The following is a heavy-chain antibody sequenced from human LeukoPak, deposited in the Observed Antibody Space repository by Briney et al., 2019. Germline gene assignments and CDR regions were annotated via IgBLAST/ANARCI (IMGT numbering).Heavy chain of an antibody. V-gene: IGHV3-53*04. CDR1: GFTFSSYA. D-gene: IGHD3-22*01. Sequence: GGSLRLSCAASGFTFSSYAMSWVRQAPGKGLEWVSVIYSGGSTYYADSVKGRFTISRHNSKNTLYLQMNSLRAEDTAVYYCASSSDSSGYYPPHYYYGMDVWGQGTTVTVSS. CDR2: IYSGGST. J-gene: IGHJ6*02. CDR3: ASSSDSSGYYPPHYYYGMDV.